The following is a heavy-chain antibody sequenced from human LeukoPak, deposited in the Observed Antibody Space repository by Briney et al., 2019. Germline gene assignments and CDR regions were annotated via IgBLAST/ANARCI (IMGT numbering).Heavy chain of an antibody. D-gene: IGHD3-10*01. V-gene: IGHV4-4*02. CDR1: GFTFSSYS. CDR2: IYHSGST. Sequence: GSLRLSCAASGFTFSSYSMNWVRQPPGKGLEWIGEIYHSGSTNYNPSLKSRVTISVDKSKNQFSLKLSSVTAADTAVYYCARGEVRGVMDYWGQGTLVTVSS. CDR3: ARGEVRGVMDY. J-gene: IGHJ4*02.